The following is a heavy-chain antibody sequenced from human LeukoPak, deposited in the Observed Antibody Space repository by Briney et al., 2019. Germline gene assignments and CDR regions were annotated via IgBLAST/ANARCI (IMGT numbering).Heavy chain of an antibody. Sequence: SETLSLTCIVSGGSISSSSYYWGWIRQPTGKGLEWIGSMHYSGTTYYNSSLKSRVTISVDTSKNQFSLKLSSVTAADTAVYYCARHRSGGYYYYYGMDVWGQGTTVTVSS. CDR3: ARHRSGGYYYYYGMDV. D-gene: IGHD4-23*01. V-gene: IGHV4-39*01. CDR1: GGSISSSSYY. J-gene: IGHJ6*02. CDR2: MHYSGTT.